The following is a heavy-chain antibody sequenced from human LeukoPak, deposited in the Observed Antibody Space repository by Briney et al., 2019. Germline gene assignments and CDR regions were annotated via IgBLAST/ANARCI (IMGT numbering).Heavy chain of an antibody. D-gene: IGHD4/OR15-4a*01. CDR3: ARVRVPVPGRRFDY. CDR1: GGSISSSSYY. J-gene: IGHJ4*02. Sequence: PSETLSLTCTVSGGSISSSSYYWGWIRQPPGKGLEWIGSIYYSGSTYYNPSLKSRVTISVDTSKNQFSLKLSSVTAADTAVYYCARVRVPVPGRRFDYWGQGTLVTVSS. CDR2: IYYSGST. V-gene: IGHV4-39*07.